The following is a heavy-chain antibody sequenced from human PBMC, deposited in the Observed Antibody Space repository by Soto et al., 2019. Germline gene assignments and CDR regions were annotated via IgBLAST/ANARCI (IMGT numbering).Heavy chain of an antibody. Sequence: GASVKVSCKASGGTFSSYAISWVRQAPGQGLERMGGIIPIFGTANYAQKFQGRVTITADESTSTAYMELSSLRSEDTAVYYCARGGHPIHDYSNYWPADYFDYWGQGTLVTVSS. D-gene: IGHD4-4*01. CDR1: GGTFSSYA. CDR3: ARGGHPIHDYSNYWPADYFDY. V-gene: IGHV1-69*13. J-gene: IGHJ4*02. CDR2: IIPIFGTA.